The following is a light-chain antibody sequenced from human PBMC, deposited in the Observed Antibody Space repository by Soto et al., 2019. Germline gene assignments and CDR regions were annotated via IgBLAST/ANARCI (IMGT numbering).Light chain of an antibody. CDR2: GAS. V-gene: IGKV3-15*01. J-gene: IGKJ1*01. Sequence: EIVLTQSPATLSLSPVEIATLSCRASQSVSSYLAWYQQKPGQAPRLLMSGASTRATGIPARFNGSGSGTEFTLTISSLASDDFALYFCQEYNDWPLRTFGQGTKV. CDR3: QEYNDWPLRT. CDR1: QSVSSY.